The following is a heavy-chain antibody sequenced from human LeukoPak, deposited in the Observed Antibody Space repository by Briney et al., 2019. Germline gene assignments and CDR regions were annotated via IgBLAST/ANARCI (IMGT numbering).Heavy chain of an antibody. Sequence: ASVKVSCKASGYTFIGYYMHWVRQAPGQGLEWMGWINPNSGGTNYAQKFQGWVTMTRDTSISTAYMELSRLRSDDTAVYYCARVGYYGSGSYFDYWGQGTLVTVSS. V-gene: IGHV1-2*04. CDR3: ARVGYYGSGSYFDY. CDR1: GYTFIGYY. CDR2: INPNSGGT. D-gene: IGHD3-10*01. J-gene: IGHJ4*02.